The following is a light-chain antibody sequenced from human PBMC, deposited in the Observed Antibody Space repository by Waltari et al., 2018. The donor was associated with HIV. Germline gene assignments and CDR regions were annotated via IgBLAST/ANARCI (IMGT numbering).Light chain of an antibody. V-gene: IGLV2-14*01. CDR1: SSDIGTYIS. CDR2: DAN. J-gene: IGLJ3*02. CDR3: SSYTNPSTLV. Sequence: QSALTQPASVSGSLGQSITISCIGTSSDIGTYISVSWYQHPPDKAPKLVVFDANLGPALVPFRFSGSKSGNTASLTISGLQAEDEADYYCSSYTNPSTLVFGGGTKVTVL.